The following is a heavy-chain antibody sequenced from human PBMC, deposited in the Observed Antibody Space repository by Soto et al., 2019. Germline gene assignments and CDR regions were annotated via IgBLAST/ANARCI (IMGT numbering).Heavy chain of an antibody. CDR1: GGSISSGDYY. J-gene: IGHJ6*02. Sequence: PSETLSLTCTVSGGSISSGDYYWSWIRQPPGKGLEWIGYIYYSGSTYYNPSLKSRVTISVDTSKNQFSLKLSSVTAADTAVYYCARSGYYDFWSGRMDVWGRGTTVTVSS. D-gene: IGHD3-3*01. V-gene: IGHV4-30-4*01. CDR2: IYYSGST. CDR3: ARSGYYDFWSGRMDV.